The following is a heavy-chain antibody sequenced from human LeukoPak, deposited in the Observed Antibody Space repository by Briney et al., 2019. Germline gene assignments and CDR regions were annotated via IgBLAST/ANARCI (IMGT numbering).Heavy chain of an antibody. CDR3: ARAGVCSTSCYFMDYYYMDV. Sequence: GGSLRLSCAASGFTFDDYAMHWVRQAPGKGLEWVSGINWNGGSTGYADSVKGRFTISRDNAKNSLYLQMNSLRAEDTALYYCARAGVCSTSCYFMDYYYMDVWGKGTTVTVSS. CDR1: GFTFDDYA. J-gene: IGHJ6*03. CDR2: INWNGGST. V-gene: IGHV3-20*04. D-gene: IGHD2-2*01.